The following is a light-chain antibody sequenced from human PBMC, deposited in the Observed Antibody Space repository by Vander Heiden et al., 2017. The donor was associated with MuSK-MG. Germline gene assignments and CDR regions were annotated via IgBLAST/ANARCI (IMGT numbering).Light chain of an antibody. CDR1: QSVNSNY. J-gene: IGKJ1*01. Sequence: EIVLTQSPGSPSLSAGERATLSCRASQSVNSNYLAWYLQKPGQAPSLLIYGASSRTTGSLDRFSGIESKTVFFLSICRLQYEEACVQYGKQDVCLSRTFGQGTKVEIK. V-gene: IGKV3-20*01. CDR2: GAS. CDR3: KQDVCLSRT.